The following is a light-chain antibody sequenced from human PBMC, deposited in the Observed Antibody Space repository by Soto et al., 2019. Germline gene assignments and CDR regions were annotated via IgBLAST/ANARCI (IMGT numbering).Light chain of an antibody. CDR3: QQYGSSPLT. V-gene: IGKV3-20*01. J-gene: IGKJ4*01. CDR2: GAS. Sequence: IKLKQSPVTRSCSPGEVGARGGRGSQSVSSSYLAWYQQKPGQAPRLLIYGASSRATGIPDRFSGSGSGTDFTLTISGLQSEDFAIYYCQQYGSSPLTFGGGTKVDNK. CDR1: QSVSSSY.